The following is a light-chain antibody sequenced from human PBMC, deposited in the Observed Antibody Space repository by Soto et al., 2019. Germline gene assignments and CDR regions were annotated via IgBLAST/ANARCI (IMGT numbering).Light chain of an antibody. CDR2: GAS. Sequence: EIVMTQSPATLSVSPGERATLSCRASQSVSSNLAWYQQKPGQAPRLLIYGASTRATGIPARFSGSRSGTELTLTISSLQSEDFADYYCQQYNNWPALTFGGGTKVEIK. CDR1: QSVSSN. J-gene: IGKJ4*01. CDR3: QQYNNWPALT. V-gene: IGKV3-15*01.